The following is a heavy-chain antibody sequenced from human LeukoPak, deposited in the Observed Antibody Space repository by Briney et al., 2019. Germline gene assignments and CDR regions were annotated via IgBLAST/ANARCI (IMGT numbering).Heavy chain of an antibody. CDR2: IYYSGST. D-gene: IGHD5-18*01. Sequence: SETLSLTCAVYGGSFSGYYWSWIRQPPGKGLEWIGYIYYSGSTNYNPSLKSRVTISVDTSKNQFSLKLSSVTAADTAVYYCARGGYSYGYSYWGQGTLVTVSS. CDR3: ARGGYSYGYSY. CDR1: GGSFSGYY. J-gene: IGHJ4*02. V-gene: IGHV4-59*01.